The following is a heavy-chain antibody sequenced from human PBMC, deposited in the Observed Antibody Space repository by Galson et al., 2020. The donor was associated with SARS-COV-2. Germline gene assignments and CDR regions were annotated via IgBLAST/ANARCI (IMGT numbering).Heavy chain of an antibody. CDR3: AKDQSMGAADYYFDY. V-gene: IGHV3-30*18. Sequence: GGSLRLSCEVSGFTFSRYGMHWVRQAPGKGLEWVAVISYDGGNKYYADSVKGRFTISRDNSKSTLYLQINSLRAEDTAMYYCAKDQSMGAADYYFDYWGQGTLVTVS. J-gene: IGHJ4*02. D-gene: IGHD6-13*01. CDR1: GFTFSRYG. CDR2: ISYDGGNK.